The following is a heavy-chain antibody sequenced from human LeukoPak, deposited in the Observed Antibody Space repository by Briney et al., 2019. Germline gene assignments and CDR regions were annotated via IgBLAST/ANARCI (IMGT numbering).Heavy chain of an antibody. CDR3: ARETTVTTISAFDI. J-gene: IGHJ3*02. D-gene: IGHD4-17*01. CDR1: GFTFSSYG. CDR2: IWYDGSNK. Sequence: PGGSLRLSCAASGFTFSSYGMHWVRQAPGKGLEWVAVIWYDGSNKYYGDSVKGRLTISRDNTKNTLYLQMNSLRAEDTAVYYCARETTVTTISAFDIWGQGTMVTVSS. V-gene: IGHV3-33*01.